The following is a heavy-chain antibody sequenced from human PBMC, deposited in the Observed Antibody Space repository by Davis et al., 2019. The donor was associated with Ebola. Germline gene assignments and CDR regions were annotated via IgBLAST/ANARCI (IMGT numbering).Heavy chain of an antibody. CDR2: IYWDDDK. Sequence: SGPTLVKPTQTLTLTCTFSGFSLSTSGVGVGWIRQPPGKALEWLALIYWDDDKRYSTSLKTRLTISKDTSKNQVVLTMTNMDPVDTATYYCARIPLGIGAFDYWGQGTLVTVSS. CDR1: GFSLSTSGVG. CDR3: ARIPLGIGAFDY. J-gene: IGHJ4*02. D-gene: IGHD7-27*01. V-gene: IGHV2-5*02.